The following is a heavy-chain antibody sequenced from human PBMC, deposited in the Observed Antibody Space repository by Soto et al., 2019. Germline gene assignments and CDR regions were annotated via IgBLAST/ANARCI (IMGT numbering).Heavy chain of an antibody. J-gene: IGHJ6*04. CDR1: GGSISSYY. V-gene: IGHV4-59*08. CDR2: IYYSGST. Sequence: SETLSLTCTVSGGSISSYYWSWIRQPPWKGLEWIGYIYYSGSTNYNPSLKSRVTISVDTSKNQFSLKLSSVTAADTAVYYCARQRGRYSGYQVDLGGKGTTVTVST. D-gene: IGHD5-12*01. CDR3: ARQRGRYSGYQVDL.